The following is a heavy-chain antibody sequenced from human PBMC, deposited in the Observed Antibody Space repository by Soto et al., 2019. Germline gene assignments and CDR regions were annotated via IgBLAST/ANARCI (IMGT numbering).Heavy chain of an antibody. CDR1: GTFVSGGSYY. J-gene: IGHJ4*02. Sequence: QVQLQESGPGLVKPSETLSVTCTVSGTFVSGGSYYWTWIRQPPGKGLEWIGYIYQSETTNYNASLRSRVAISVDTSKNQSSLRLTSVIAADTAVYYCARYRDYGNYGYFDSWGQGALVTVSS. V-gene: IGHV4-61*01. D-gene: IGHD4-4*01. CDR2: IYQSETT. CDR3: ARYRDYGNYGYFDS.